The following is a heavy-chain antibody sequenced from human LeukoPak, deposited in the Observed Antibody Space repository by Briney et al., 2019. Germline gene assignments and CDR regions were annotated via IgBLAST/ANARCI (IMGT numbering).Heavy chain of an antibody. J-gene: IGHJ5*02. CDR3: ATSDSEYHREHKNCFDP. V-gene: IGHV1-69*13. Sequence: SVKVSCKAFGDTFNSYAITWVRQAPGQGLEWMGVIIPVFGTTNYAEKFQGRVTITADESTSTVYMELSSLRYEDTAVYYCATSDSEYHREHKNCFDPWGQGTLVIVSS. D-gene: IGHD2-2*01. CDR1: GDTFNSYA. CDR2: IIPVFGTT.